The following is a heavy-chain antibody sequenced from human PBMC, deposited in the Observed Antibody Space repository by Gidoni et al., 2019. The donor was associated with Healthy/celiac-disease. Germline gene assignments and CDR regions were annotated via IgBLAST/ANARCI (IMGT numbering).Heavy chain of an antibody. D-gene: IGHD3-22*01. CDR1: GGSISSYY. CDR2: IYTSGST. J-gene: IGHJ4*02. Sequence: QVQLQESGPGLVKPSETLSLTCTASGGSISSYYWSWIRQPAGKGLEWIGRIYTSGSTNYNPSLKSRVTMSVDTSKNQFSLKLSSVTAADTAVYYCARERAYYYDSSGYYLFDYWGQGTLVTVSS. V-gene: IGHV4-4*07. CDR3: ARERAYYYDSSGYYLFDY.